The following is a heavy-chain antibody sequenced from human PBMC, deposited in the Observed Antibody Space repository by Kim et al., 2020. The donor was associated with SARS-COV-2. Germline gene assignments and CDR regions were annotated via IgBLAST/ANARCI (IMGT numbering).Heavy chain of an antibody. J-gene: IGHJ6*02. CDR2: ISYDGSNK. CDR3: ARDFPSSGYQYYYYYGMDV. CDR1: GFTFSSYA. V-gene: IGHV3-30-3*01. Sequence: GGSLRLSCAASGFTFSSYAMHWVRQAPGKGLEWVAVISYDGSNKYYADSVKGRFTISRDNSKNTLYLQMNSLRAEDTAVYYCARDFPSSGYQYYYYYGMDVWGQGTTVTVSS. D-gene: IGHD3-22*01.